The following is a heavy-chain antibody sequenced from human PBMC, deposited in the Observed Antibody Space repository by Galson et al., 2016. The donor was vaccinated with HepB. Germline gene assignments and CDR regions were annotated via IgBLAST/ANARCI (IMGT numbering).Heavy chain of an antibody. CDR1: GFIFRAYA. V-gene: IGHV3-30*04. CDR2: TSSDATSE. J-gene: IGHJ4*02. Sequence: LRLSCAASGFIFRAYAMHWVRQAPGKGLEWVAVTSSDATSEYYLDSVKGRFTISRDNSKNTLFLQMNGLRGEDTAIYYCARAPALAEKLDYWGPGSLVIVSS. CDR3: ARAPALAEKLDY. D-gene: IGHD1-1*01.